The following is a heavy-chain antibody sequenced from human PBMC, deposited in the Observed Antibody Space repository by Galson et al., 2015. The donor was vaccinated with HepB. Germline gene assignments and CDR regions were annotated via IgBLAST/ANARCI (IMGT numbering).Heavy chain of an antibody. CDR3: AKDYVLAAAGEYFQH. V-gene: IGHV3-23*01. CDR2: ISGSGGST. J-gene: IGHJ1*01. CDR1: SSYA. Sequence: SSYAMSWVRQAPRKGLEWVSAISGSGGSTYYADSVKGRFTISRDNSKNTLYLQMNSLRAEDTAVYYCAKDYVLAAAGEYFQHWGQGTLVTVSS. D-gene: IGHD6-13*01.